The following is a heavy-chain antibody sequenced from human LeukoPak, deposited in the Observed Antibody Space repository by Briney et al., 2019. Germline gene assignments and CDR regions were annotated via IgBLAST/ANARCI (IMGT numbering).Heavy chain of an antibody. Sequence: SETLSLTCTVSGGSISSHYWSWIRQPPGKGLVWIGYIYYSGSTNYNPSLKSRVTISVDTSKNQFSLKLSSVTAADTAVYYCASSAGTAPTNFDYWGQGTLVTVSS. D-gene: IGHD1-1*01. CDR2: IYYSGST. CDR1: GGSISSHY. J-gene: IGHJ4*02. V-gene: IGHV4-59*11. CDR3: ASSAGTAPTNFDY.